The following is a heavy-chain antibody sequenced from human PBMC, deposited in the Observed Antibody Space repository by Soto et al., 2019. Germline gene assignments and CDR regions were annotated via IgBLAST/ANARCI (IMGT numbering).Heavy chain of an antibody. J-gene: IGHJ4*02. CDR1: GFTFSSYG. Sequence: QVQLVESGGGVVQPGRSMRLSCAASGFTFSSYGMHWVRQAPGKGLEWVSVIWYDGSKKYYADSVKGRFTISRDNSKNTLYLQMNSLRAEDTAVYYCAREDYYDSSGYGIAYWGQGTLVTFSS. CDR2: IWYDGSKK. V-gene: IGHV3-33*01. D-gene: IGHD3-22*01. CDR3: AREDYYDSSGYGIAY.